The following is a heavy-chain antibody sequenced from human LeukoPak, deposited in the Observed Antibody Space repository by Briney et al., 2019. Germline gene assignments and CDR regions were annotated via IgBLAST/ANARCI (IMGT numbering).Heavy chain of an antibody. CDR3: AKGRGPCTSGWASTDY. CDR2: ISYDGSNK. D-gene: IGHD6-19*01. Sequence: PGGSLRLSCAASGFSFSNYGMHWVRQAPGKGLEWVAVISYDGSNKYYADSVKGRFTISRDNSKNTLHLQINSLRTEDTAVYYCAKGRGPCTSGWASTDYWGQGTLVTVSS. J-gene: IGHJ4*02. CDR1: GFSFSNYG. V-gene: IGHV3-30*18.